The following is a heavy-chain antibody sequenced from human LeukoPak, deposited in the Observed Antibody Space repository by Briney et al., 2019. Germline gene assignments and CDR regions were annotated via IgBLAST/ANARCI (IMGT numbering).Heavy chain of an antibody. CDR1: AYTFTGYY. CDR2: INPNSGGT. Sequence: ASVKVSCKASAYTFTGYYMHWVRQAPGQGLEWMGWINPNSGGTNYAQKFQGRVTMTRDTSISTAYMELSRLRSDDTAVYYCAREGYYDSSGYAYYYYYYMDVWGKGTTVTISS. D-gene: IGHD3-22*01. V-gene: IGHV1-2*02. CDR3: AREGYYDSSGYAYYYYYYMDV. J-gene: IGHJ6*03.